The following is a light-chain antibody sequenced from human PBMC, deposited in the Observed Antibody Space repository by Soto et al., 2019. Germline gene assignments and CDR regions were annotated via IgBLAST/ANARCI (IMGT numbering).Light chain of an antibody. CDR1: QSVLYSSNNKTY. Sequence: DIVMTQSPDSLAVSLGERATINCKSSQSVLYSSNNKTYLAWYQQKPGQPPKLLIYWASTRESGVPDRFSGSGSGTDFTLNISSLQAEDVAVYYCQQYYSTPQTFGQETKLEIK. CDR3: QQYYSTPQT. J-gene: IGKJ2*01. CDR2: WAS. V-gene: IGKV4-1*01.